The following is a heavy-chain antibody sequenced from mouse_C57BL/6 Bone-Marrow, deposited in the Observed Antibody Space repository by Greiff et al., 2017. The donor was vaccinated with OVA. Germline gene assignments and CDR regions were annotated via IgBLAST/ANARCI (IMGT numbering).Heavy chain of an antibody. V-gene: IGHV5-16*01. CDR3: ARDTTVVAPYWYFDV. D-gene: IGHD1-1*01. CDR1: GFTFSDYY. Sequence: EVQLVESEGGLVQPGSSMKLSCTASGFTFSDYYMAWVRQVPEKGLEWVANINYDGSSTYYLDSLKSRFIISRDNAKNLLYLQMSSLKSEDTATYYWARDTTVVAPYWYFDVWGTGTTVTVSS. J-gene: IGHJ1*03. CDR2: INYDGSST.